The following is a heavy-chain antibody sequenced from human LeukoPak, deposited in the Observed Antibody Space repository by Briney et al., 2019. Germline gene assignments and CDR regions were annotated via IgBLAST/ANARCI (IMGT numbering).Heavy chain of an antibody. J-gene: IGHJ4*02. V-gene: IGHV4-59*08. CDR2: IYYSGTT. D-gene: IGHD3-10*01. Sequence: SETLSLTCTVSGGSISNYYWSWIRQPPGKGLEWIGFIYYSGTTHYNPSLKSRVTMSVATSNNQFSLRLNSVTAADTAVYYCARKPIFASGRHWYYFDDWGQGTLVTVSS. CDR3: ARKPIFASGRHWYYFDD. CDR1: GGSISNYY.